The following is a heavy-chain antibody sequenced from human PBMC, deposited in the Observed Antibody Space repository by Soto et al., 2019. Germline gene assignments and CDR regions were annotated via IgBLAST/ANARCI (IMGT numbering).Heavy chain of an antibody. V-gene: IGHV3-48*02. Sequence: GGSLRLSCAASGFTVSSNYMNWVRQAPGKGLEWVSYISSNSVTIFDTDSGRGRFTISRDNAKNSLYLQMNSLRDEDTAVYYCAREDILGTRSFDYWGQGTLVTVSS. J-gene: IGHJ4*02. CDR1: GFTVSSNY. CDR3: AREDILGTRSFDY. D-gene: IGHD1-26*01. CDR2: ISSNSVTI.